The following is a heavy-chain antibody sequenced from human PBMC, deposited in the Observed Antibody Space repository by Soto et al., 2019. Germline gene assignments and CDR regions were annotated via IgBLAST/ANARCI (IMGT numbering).Heavy chain of an antibody. D-gene: IGHD3-10*01. CDR2: IYSGGST. J-gene: IGHJ3*02. CDR3: ARVITMVRGIDAFDI. V-gene: IGHV3-53*01. Sequence: GGSLRLSCAASGFTVSSNYMSWVRQAPGKGLELVSVIYSGGSTYYADSVKGRFTISRDNSKNTLYLQMNSLRAEDTAVYYCARVITMVRGIDAFDIWGQGTMVTVSS. CDR1: GFTVSSNY.